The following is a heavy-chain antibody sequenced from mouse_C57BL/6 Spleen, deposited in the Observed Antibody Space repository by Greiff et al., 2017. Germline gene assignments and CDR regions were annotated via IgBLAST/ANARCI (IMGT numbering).Heavy chain of an antibody. D-gene: IGHD1-2*01. CDR2: IDPSDSYT. J-gene: IGHJ4*01. Sequence: VQLQQPGAELVMPGASVKLSCKASGYTFTSYWMHWVKQRPGQGLEWIGEIDPSDSYTNYNQKFKGKSTLTVDKSSSTAYMQRSSLTSEASYVYDCARGEGYGPAMDYWGQGTSVTVSS. CDR1: GYTFTSYW. CDR3: ARGEGYGPAMDY. V-gene: IGHV1-69*01.